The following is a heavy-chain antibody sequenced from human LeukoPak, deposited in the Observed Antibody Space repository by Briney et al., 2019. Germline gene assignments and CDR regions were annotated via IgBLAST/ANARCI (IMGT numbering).Heavy chain of an antibody. CDR2: VSGSGSST. V-gene: IGHV3-23*01. J-gene: IGHJ6*02. CDR3: AKAGRGYYYYYAMDV. CDR1: GFTFSSYA. Sequence: PGGSLRLSCAASGFTFSSYAMSWVRQAPGKGLEWVSAVSGSGSSTYYADSVKGRFTISRDNSKNTLYLQMNSLRAEDTAVYYCAKAGRGYYYYYAMDVWGQGTTVTVSS.